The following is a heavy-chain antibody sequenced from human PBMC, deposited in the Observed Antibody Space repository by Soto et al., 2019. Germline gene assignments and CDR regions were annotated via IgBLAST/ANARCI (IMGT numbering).Heavy chain of an antibody. J-gene: IGHJ6*02. CDR1: GFTFRTYS. Sequence: EVQLVESGGGLVQPGGSLRLSSAASGFTFRTYSMNWVRQAPGKGLEWISYISSSSSTIYYADSVKGRFTISRDNAKNSLYLQMESLRDEDTAVYYCARGPAAYGMDVWGQGTTVTVSS. V-gene: IGHV3-48*02. CDR2: ISSSSSTI. CDR3: ARGPAAYGMDV.